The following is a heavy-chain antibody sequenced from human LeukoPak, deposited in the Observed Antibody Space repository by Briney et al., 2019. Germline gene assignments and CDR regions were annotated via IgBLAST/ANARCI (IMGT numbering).Heavy chain of an antibody. CDR1: GFTFSIYS. V-gene: IGHV3-23*01. J-gene: IGHJ4*02. CDR2: ISGSGGST. CDR3: APFPTTVVTPDYFDY. D-gene: IGHD4-23*01. Sequence: GGSLRLSCAASGFTFSIYSMSGVPEAPGKGLECVSAISGSGGSTYYADSVKGRFTISRDNSKNTQYLKMNSLRAEDTAVYYCAPFPTTVVTPDYFDYWGQGTLVTVSS.